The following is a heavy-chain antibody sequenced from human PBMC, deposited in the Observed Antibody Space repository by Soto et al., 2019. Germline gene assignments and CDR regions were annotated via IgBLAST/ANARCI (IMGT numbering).Heavy chain of an antibody. CDR3: AKDTVGGYSFWSCYYSDSLDV. Sequence: EVKLLESGGGLAQPGGSLRLSCVGSGFTFDSYAISWVRQAPGERLQWIAAISGSADGTDYAHYVRGRFTITRDNAKKTVHLQMDSMRGEDTAVYFCAKDTVGGYSFWSCYYSDSLDVWGQGTLVTVS. D-gene: IGHD3-3*01. CDR1: GFTFDSYA. V-gene: IGHV3-23*01. J-gene: IGHJ3*01. CDR2: ISGSADGT.